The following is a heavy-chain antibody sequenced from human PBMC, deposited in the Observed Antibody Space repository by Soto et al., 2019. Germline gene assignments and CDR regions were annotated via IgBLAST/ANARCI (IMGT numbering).Heavy chain of an antibody. CDR2: IYYSGST. CDR3: ARPRPTYCSSTSCYTHDAFDS. D-gene: IGHD2-2*02. CDR1: GGSISSSSYY. Sequence: SETLSLTCTVSGGSISSSSYYWGWIRQPPGKGLEWIGSIYYSGSTYYNPSLKSRVTISVDTSKNQFSLKLSSVTAADTAVYYCARPRPTYCSSTSCYTHDAFDSWGQGTMVTVSS. J-gene: IGHJ3*02. V-gene: IGHV4-39*01.